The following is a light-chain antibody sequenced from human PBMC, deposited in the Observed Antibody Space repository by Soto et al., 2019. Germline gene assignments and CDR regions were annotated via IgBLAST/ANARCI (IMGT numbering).Light chain of an antibody. J-gene: IGLJ3*02. Sequence: QSVLTQPPSASGTPGQRVTISCSGSSSSIGYNYVYWYQQLPATAPKLLIYKNDQRPSGVPDRFSGSKSGTSASLAISGLRSEDEADYYCAAWDDSLSGWVFGGGTKLTVL. CDR1: SSSIGYNY. CDR3: AAWDDSLSGWV. V-gene: IGLV1-47*01. CDR2: KND.